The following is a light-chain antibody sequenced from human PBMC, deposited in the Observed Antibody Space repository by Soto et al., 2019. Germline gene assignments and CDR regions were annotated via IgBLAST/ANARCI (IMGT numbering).Light chain of an antibody. J-gene: IGLJ1*01. Sequence: ALTQPRSVSGSPGQSVTISYTGASSVVGGYNFVSWYQQHPGKAPKLMIYDVSKRPSGVPDRFSGSKSGNTASLTISGLQAEDEADYYCCSYAGTYTYVFGTGTKVTGL. CDR1: SSVVGGYNF. V-gene: IGLV2-11*01. CDR3: CSYAGTYTYV. CDR2: DVS.